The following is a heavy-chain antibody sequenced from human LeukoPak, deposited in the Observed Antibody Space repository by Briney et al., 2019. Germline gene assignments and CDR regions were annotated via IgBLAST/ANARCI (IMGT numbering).Heavy chain of an antibody. Sequence: SEILSLTCTVSGGSISSYYWSWIRQPPGKGLEWIGYIYYSGSTNYNPSLKSRVTISVDTSKNQFSLKLSSVTAADTAVYYCARDRPSGTRAFDIWGQGTMVTVSS. D-gene: IGHD3-3*01. CDR3: ARDRPSGTRAFDI. J-gene: IGHJ3*02. V-gene: IGHV4-59*01. CDR2: IYYSGST. CDR1: GGSISSYY.